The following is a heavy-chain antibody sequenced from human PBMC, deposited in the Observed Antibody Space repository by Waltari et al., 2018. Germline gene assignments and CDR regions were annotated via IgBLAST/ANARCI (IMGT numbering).Heavy chain of an antibody. Sequence: EVQLVESGGGLVQPGGSLRLSCAASGFTFSSYWMSWVRQAPGKGREWVANIKQDGSENSYVDSVKGLFTISRDNATNSLYLQMNSLRAEATAVYYCARVPYSSGYYAFDIWGQGTMVTVSS. CDR3: ARVPYSSGYYAFDI. CDR2: IKQDGSEN. CDR1: GFTFSSYW. V-gene: IGHV3-7*04. D-gene: IGHD6-19*01. J-gene: IGHJ3*02.